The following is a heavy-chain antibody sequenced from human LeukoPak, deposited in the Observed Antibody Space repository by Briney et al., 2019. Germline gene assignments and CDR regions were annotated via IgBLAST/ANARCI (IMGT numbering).Heavy chain of an antibody. D-gene: IGHD3-22*01. V-gene: IGHV1-8*01. Sequence: ASVKVSCKTSGYPFTTYEINWVRQAAGQGLEWMGWVHPDTGYADYAQKFQGRVTMTSDTSISTAYMELSSLRSDDTAVYFCARDSLYDDNGYYHYFDYWGQGTLVTVSS. CDR1: GYPFTTYE. CDR2: VHPDTGYA. CDR3: ARDSLYDDNGYYHYFDY. J-gene: IGHJ4*02.